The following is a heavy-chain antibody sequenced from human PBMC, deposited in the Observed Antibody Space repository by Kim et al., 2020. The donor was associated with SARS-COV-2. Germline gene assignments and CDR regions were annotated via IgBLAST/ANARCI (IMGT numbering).Heavy chain of an antibody. CDR3: ARDSGGYDILTGYYDYYFDY. J-gene: IGHJ4*02. CDR1: GYTFIGYY. D-gene: IGHD3-9*01. CDR2: INPNSGGT. V-gene: IGHV1-2*04. Sequence: ASVKVSCKASGYTFIGYYMHWVRQAPGQGLEWMGWINPNSGGTNYAQKFQGWVTMTRDTSISTAYMELSRLRSDDTAVYYCARDSGGYDILTGYYDYYFDYWGQGTLVTVSS.